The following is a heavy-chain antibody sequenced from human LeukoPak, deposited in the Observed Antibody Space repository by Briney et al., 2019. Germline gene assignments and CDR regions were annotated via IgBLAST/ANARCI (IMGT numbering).Heavy chain of an antibody. J-gene: IGHJ4*02. CDR1: GYTLTELS. CDR2: FDPEDGET. Sequence: ASVKVSCKVSGYTLTELSMHWVRQAPGKGLEWMGGFDPEDGETIYAQKFQGRVTMTEDTSTDTAYMELSSLRSEDTAVYYCATYYYDSSGYYYWDYWGQGTLVTVSS. CDR3: ATYYYDSSGYYYWDY. D-gene: IGHD3-22*01. V-gene: IGHV1-24*01.